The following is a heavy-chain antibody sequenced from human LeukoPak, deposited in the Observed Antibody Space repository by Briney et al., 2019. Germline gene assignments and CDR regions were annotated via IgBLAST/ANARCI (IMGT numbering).Heavy chain of an antibody. CDR2: INWNGGST. J-gene: IGHJ5*02. D-gene: IGHD6-13*01. V-gene: IGHV3-20*04. Sequence: RPGGSLRLSCAASGFTFDDYGMSWVRQAPGKGLEWVSGINWNGGSTSYADSVKGRFTISRDNVKNTLYLQMNSLRAEDTAVYYCARDGSSWSNWLDPWGQGTLVTVSS. CDR3: ARDGSSWSNWLDP. CDR1: GFTFDDYG.